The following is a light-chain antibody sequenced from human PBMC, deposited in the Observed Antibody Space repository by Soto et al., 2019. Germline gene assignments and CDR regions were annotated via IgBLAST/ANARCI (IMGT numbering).Light chain of an antibody. V-gene: IGKV4-1*01. CDR2: WAS. CDR3: QQYYRIPFT. J-gene: IGKJ3*01. CDR1: QSVLYSSNNKDY. Sequence: DIVMTQSPDSLAVSLGERATMNCKSSQSVLYSSNNKDYLAWYQQKPGQPPKSLIYWASTRESGVPDRFSGSGSGTDFTLTISSLQAEDVAVYYCQQYYRIPFTFGPGTKVDIK.